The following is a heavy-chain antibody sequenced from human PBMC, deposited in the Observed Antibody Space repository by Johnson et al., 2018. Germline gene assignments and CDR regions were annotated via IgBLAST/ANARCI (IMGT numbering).Heavy chain of an antibody. V-gene: IGHV1-46*01. CDR1: GYTFTSYY. D-gene: IGHD2-21*02. CDR2: INPSDGST. CDR3: ARTYCGGDCDQQGEYFQH. Sequence: QVQLVQSGAEVKKXGASXKVXCKASGYTFTSYYMNWVRQAPGQGLEWMGIINPSDGSTSYAQKFKGRVIMTRDTSTSTVYMELSSLRSEDTAVYYCARTYCGGDCDQQGEYFQHWGQGTLVTVSS. J-gene: IGHJ1*01.